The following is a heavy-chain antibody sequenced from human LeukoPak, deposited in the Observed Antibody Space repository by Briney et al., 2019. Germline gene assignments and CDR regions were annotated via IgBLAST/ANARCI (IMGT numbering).Heavy chain of an antibody. D-gene: IGHD6-13*01. CDR1: GFTFSSYA. Sequence: GGSLRLSCAASGFTFSSYAMTWVPQAPGKGLEWVSTISGDGGTTFYADSVKGRFTISRENSKNTLYLQMSSLRADDTAVYYCAKSGSTWYDYFDFWGQGALVTVSS. J-gene: IGHJ4*02. CDR2: ISGDGGTT. V-gene: IGHV3-23*01. CDR3: AKSGSTWYDYFDF.